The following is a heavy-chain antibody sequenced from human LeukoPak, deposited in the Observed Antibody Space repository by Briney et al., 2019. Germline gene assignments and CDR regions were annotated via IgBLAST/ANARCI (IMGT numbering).Heavy chain of an antibody. Sequence: GGSLRLSCAASGFTFSDYYMGLIRQAPGKGLEWVSYISTGGSTIYYADSVKGRFTISRDNAKNSLSLQMNSLRAEDTAVYYCARSLYSSGWYSDYWGQGTLVTVSS. CDR1: GFTFSDYY. V-gene: IGHV3-11*04. D-gene: IGHD6-19*01. J-gene: IGHJ4*02. CDR3: ARSLYSSGWYSDY. CDR2: ISTGGSTI.